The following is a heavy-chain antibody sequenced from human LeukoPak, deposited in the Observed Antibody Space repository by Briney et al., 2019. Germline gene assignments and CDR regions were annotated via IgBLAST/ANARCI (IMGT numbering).Heavy chain of an antibody. CDR2: ISSSSSYI. V-gene: IGHV3-21*01. CDR1: GFTFSSYA. D-gene: IGHD6-13*01. CDR3: ARDMWASAAALDY. Sequence: EPGGSLRLSCAASGFTFSSYAMNWVRQAPGKGLEWVSAISSSSSYIYYADSVKGRFTISRDNAKNSLYLQMNSLRAEDTAVYYCARDMWASAAALDYWGQGTLVTVSS. J-gene: IGHJ4*02.